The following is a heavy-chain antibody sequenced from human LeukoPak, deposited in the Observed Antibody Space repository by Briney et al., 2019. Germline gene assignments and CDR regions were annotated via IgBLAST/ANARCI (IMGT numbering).Heavy chain of an antibody. CDR1: GGSISSYY. J-gene: IGHJ3*01. D-gene: IGHD2-2*01. Sequence: SETLSLTCTVSGGSISSYYWSWIRQSAGKGLEWIGHVYSTGNTKYNPSLKSRVTISADTSKNQISLRLRSVTAADTAMFYCARDGDAVSAAIAGAFDLWGRGTMVTVSS. CDR3: ARDGDAVSAAIAGAFDL. V-gene: IGHV4-4*07. CDR2: VYSTGNT.